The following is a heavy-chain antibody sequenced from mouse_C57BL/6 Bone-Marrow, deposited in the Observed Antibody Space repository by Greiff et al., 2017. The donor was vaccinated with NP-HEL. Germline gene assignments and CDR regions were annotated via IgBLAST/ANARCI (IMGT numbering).Heavy chain of an antibody. CDR1: GFNIKNTY. CDR2: IDPANGNT. CDR3: AFCSCGSGGYLDY. D-gene: IGHD1-1*01. J-gene: IGHJ2*01. V-gene: IGHV14-3*01. Sequence: VQLQQSVAELVRPGASVKLSCTASGFNIKNTYMHWVKQRPEQGLEWIGRIDPANGNTKYAPKFQGKATITADKSSNTAYLQLSSLTSEDTAFYYFAFCSCGSGGYLDYWGQGTTLTVSS.